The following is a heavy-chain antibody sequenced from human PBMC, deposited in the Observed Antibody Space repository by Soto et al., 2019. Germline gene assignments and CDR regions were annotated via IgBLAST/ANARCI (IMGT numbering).Heavy chain of an antibody. D-gene: IGHD3-10*01. CDR3: ARKAESYGFDI. J-gene: IGHJ3*02. CDR2: FIPIFDAA. Sequence: EQLVQSGAEVKKPGSSVKVSCKASGGTFSNYAINWVRQAPGQGLEWMGGFIPIFDAANYAQNFRGRVTITADESTSTAYMELSGLRSEDTAMYYCARKAESYGFDIWGQGTLVTVS. V-gene: IGHV1-69*01. CDR1: GGTFSNYA.